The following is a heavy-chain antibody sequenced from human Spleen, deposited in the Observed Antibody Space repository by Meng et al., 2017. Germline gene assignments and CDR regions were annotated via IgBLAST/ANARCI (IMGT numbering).Heavy chain of an antibody. CDR3: AKSGVLLWFGELTFDY. D-gene: IGHD3-10*01. CDR2: ISGSGGST. V-gene: IGHV3-23*01. CDR1: GFTFGDYA. J-gene: IGHJ4*02. Sequence: GESLKISCAASGFTFGDYAMSWVRQAPGKGLEWVSAISGSGGSTYYADSVKGRFTISRDNSKNTLYLQMNSLRAEDTAVYYCAKSGVLLWFGELTFDYWGQGTLVTVSS.